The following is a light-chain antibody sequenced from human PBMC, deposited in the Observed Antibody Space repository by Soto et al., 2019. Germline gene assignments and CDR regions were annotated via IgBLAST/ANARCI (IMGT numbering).Light chain of an antibody. V-gene: IGLV1-40*01. CDR2: NNH. Sequence: QSVLTQPPSVSGAPGQSVTISCTGTSSNIGAGYDIHWYQQPPGTAPKLVIYNNHNRPSGVPDRFSGSKSGTSGSLAITGLQAEDEADYYCTSYTSSITYVFGTGTKLTVL. J-gene: IGLJ1*01. CDR1: SSNIGAGYD. CDR3: TSYTSSITYV.